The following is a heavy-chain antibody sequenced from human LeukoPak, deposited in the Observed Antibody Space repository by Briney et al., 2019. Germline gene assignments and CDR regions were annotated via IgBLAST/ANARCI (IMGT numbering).Heavy chain of an antibody. J-gene: IGHJ6*02. Sequence: SETLSLTCTVSGGSISSYYWSWIRQPPGKGLEWIGYIYYSGSTNYNPSLKSRVTISVDTSKNQFSLKLSSVTAADTAVYYCARGREGGAVAGYYYYGMDVWGQGTTVTVSS. CDR3: ARGREGGAVAGYYYYGMDV. D-gene: IGHD6-19*01. CDR1: GGSISSYY. V-gene: IGHV4-59*01. CDR2: IYYSGST.